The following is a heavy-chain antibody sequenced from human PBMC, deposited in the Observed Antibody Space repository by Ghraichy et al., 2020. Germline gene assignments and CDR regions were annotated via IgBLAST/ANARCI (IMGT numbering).Heavy chain of an antibody. Sequence: GGSLRLSCAASGFTVSSNYMSWVRQAPGKGLEWVSVIYSGGSTYYADSVKGRFTISRDNSKNTLYLQMNSLRAEDTAVYYCARGSYSSGYSDDAFDIWGQGTMVTVSS. D-gene: IGHD3-22*01. J-gene: IGHJ3*02. CDR3: ARGSYSSGYSDDAFDI. CDR2: IYSGGST. V-gene: IGHV3-53*01. CDR1: GFTVSSNY.